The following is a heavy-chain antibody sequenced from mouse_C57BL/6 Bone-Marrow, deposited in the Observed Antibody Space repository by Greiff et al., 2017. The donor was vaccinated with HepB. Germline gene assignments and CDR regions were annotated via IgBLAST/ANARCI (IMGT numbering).Heavy chain of an antibody. V-gene: IGHV1-76*01. D-gene: IGHD1-1*01. CDR3: ARGHYYGLDY. Sequence: QVQLKQSGAELVRPGASVKLSCKASGYTFTDYYINWVKQRPGQGLEWIARIYPGSGNTNYNEKFKGKATLTAEKSSSTAYMQLSSLTSEDSAVYFCARGHYYGLDYWGQGTTLTVSS. CDR2: IYPGSGNT. CDR1: GYTFTDYY. J-gene: IGHJ2*01.